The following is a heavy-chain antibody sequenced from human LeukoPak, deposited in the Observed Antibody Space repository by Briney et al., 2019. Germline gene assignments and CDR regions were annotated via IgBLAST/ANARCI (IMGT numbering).Heavy chain of an antibody. J-gene: IGHJ4*02. V-gene: IGHV3-21*01. CDR3: ARDLMYCSGGSCYPYYFDY. Sequence: GGSLRLSCAASGFTFSSYSMNWFRQAPVKGLEWVSSISSSSSYIYYADSVKGRFTISRDNARNSLYLQMNSLRAEDTAVYYCARDLMYCSGGSCYPYYFDYWGQGTLVTVSS. CDR2: ISSSSSYI. D-gene: IGHD2-15*01. CDR1: GFTFSSYS.